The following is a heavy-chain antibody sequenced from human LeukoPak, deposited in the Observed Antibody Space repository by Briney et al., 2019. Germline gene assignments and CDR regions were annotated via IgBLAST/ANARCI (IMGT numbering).Heavy chain of an antibody. CDR1: GFIFSSAW. Sequence: PGGSLRLSCAASGFIFSSAWMNWVRQAPGKGLEWVSLIYSGGAIRYADSVKGRFTISRDSSKNTLFLQMNDLTVEDTARYYCARRPGNWGQGILVTVSS. CDR2: IYSGGAI. CDR3: ARRPGN. D-gene: IGHD1-14*01. J-gene: IGHJ4*02. V-gene: IGHV3-53*01.